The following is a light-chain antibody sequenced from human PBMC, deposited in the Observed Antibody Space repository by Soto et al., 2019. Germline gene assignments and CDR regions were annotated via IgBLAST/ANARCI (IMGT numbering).Light chain of an antibody. V-gene: IGKV1-27*01. Sequence: DIQMTQSPSSLSASVGDRVTITCRASQGISNYLAWYQQKPGKVPKLMIYAASTLQSGVPSRFSGTGSGTDFTLTISGLQPEDVATYFGQKYTILPLTFGGGTKVEIK. J-gene: IGKJ4*01. CDR3: QKYTILPLT. CDR1: QGISNY. CDR2: AAS.